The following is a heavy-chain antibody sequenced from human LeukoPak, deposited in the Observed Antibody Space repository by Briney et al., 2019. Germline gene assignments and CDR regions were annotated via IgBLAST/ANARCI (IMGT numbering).Heavy chain of an antibody. CDR3: ARTRLIRERAGGLDAFDI. CDR2: IYTSGST. CDR1: GGSISSYY. D-gene: IGHD3-10*01. V-gene: IGHV4-4*07. Sequence: SETLSLTCTVSGGSISSYYWSWIRQPAGKGLEWIGRIYTSGSTNYNPSLKSQVTMSVDTSKNQFSLKLSSVTAADTAVYYCARTRLIRERAGGLDAFDIRGQGTMVTVS. J-gene: IGHJ3*02.